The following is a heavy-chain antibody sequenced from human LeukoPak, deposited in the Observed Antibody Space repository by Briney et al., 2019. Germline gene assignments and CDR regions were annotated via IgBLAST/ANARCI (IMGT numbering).Heavy chain of an antibody. CDR3: ARNWRDSSGYYPTHFDY. CDR2: LSSSSSTI. Sequence: GGSLRLSCAAPGFTLSSYSMNWVRPGPGKGLEWGLYLSSSSSTIYYADSVKGRFTISRDNAKNSLYLQMNSLRAEDTAVYYCARNWRDSSGYYPTHFDYWGQGTLVTVSS. V-gene: IGHV3-48*04. D-gene: IGHD3-22*01. CDR1: GFTLSSYS. J-gene: IGHJ4*02.